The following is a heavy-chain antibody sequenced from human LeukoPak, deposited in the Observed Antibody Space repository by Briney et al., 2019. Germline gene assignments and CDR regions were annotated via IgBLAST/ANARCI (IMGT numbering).Heavy chain of an antibody. J-gene: IGHJ4*02. CDR1: GGSISSSSYY. D-gene: IGHD5-24*01. CDR3: ARPSRRCYFDY. Sequence: SETLSLTCTVSGGSISSSSYYWGWIRPPPGKGLEWIGSIYYSGSTYYNPSLKSRVTISVDTSKNQFSLKLSSVTAADTAVYYCARPSRRCYFDYWGQGTLVTVSS. CDR2: IYYSGST. V-gene: IGHV4-39*01.